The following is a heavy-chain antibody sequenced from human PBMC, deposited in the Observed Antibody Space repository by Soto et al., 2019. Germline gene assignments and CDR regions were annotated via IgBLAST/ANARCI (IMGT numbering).Heavy chain of an antibody. CDR1: GFTFSSYA. D-gene: IGHD3-10*01. V-gene: IGHV3-23*01. Sequence: EVQLLESGGGLVQPGGSLRLSCAASGFTFSSYAMSWVRQAPGKGLEWVSAISGSGGSTYYADSVKGRFTISRDNSKNTLYLQMNSLRAEDTAVYYCAKGSDGSGSYHNWYFDLWGRGTLVTVSS. CDR3: AKGSDGSGSYHNWYFDL. CDR2: ISGSGGST. J-gene: IGHJ2*01.